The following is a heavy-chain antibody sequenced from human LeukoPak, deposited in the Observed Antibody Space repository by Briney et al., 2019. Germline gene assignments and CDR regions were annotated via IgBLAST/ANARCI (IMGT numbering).Heavy chain of an antibody. V-gene: IGHV3-66*01. CDR3: RWEPKY. CDR2: IYSGGST. CDR1: GFTVSNNY. Sequence: PGRSLRLSCAASGFTVSNNYMSWVRQTPGKGLEWVSLIYSGGSTYYADSVKGRFTISRDNSKNTLYLQMNSLRAEDTAVYYCRWEPKYWGQGTLVTVSS. J-gene: IGHJ4*02. D-gene: IGHD1-26*01.